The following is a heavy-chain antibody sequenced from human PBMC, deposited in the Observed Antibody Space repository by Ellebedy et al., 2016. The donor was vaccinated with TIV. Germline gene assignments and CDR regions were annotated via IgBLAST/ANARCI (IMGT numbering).Heavy chain of an antibody. J-gene: IGHJ4*02. CDR1: GYTLTELS. CDR2: FDPEDGET. Sequence: ASVKVSCXVSGYTLTELSMHWVRQAPGKGLEWMGGFDPEDGETIYAQKFQGRVTMTEDTSTDTAYMELSSLRSEDTAVYYCATFKSSGWSIFDYWGQGTLVTVSS. D-gene: IGHD6-19*01. CDR3: ATFKSSGWSIFDY. V-gene: IGHV1-24*01.